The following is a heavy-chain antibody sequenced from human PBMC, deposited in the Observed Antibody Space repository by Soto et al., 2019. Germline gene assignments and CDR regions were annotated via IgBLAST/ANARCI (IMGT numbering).Heavy chain of an antibody. CDR3: AKDQTPGYAADWAVGYYFHF. J-gene: IGHJ4*02. Sequence: GESLRLSCALSGFTTSRLAMSWVRQAPGKGLEWVSAISSSGGRTYYAESVKGRFTISRDTSKNTLYLQMHSLRAEDTAVYYCAKDQTPGYAADWAVGYYFHFWGQGTLVTVSS. V-gene: IGHV3-23*01. D-gene: IGHD2-15*01. CDR2: ISSSGGRT. CDR1: GFTTSRLA.